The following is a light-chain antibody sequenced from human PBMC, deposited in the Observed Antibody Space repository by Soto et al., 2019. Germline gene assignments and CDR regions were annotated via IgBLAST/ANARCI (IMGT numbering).Light chain of an antibody. V-gene: IGKV1-27*01. CDR1: QGISNY. Sequence: DIQMTQSPSSLSASVGDRVTITCRASQGISNYLAWYQQKPGKVPKLLIYAASTLQSGVPSRFSGSGSGTDFTLTISSQQAEDVAPYYCQKYNSAPLTLGGETKVEIK. CDR2: AAS. CDR3: QKYNSAPLT. J-gene: IGKJ4*01.